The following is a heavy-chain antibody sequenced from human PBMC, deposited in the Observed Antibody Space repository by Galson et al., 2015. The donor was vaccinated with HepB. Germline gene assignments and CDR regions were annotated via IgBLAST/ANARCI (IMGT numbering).Heavy chain of an antibody. CDR3: ARDGIAARGFDY. D-gene: IGHD6-6*01. CDR1: GFTFSSYS. Sequence: SLRLSCEASGFTFSSYSMNWVRQAPGKGLEWVSSISSSSSYIYYADSVKGRFTISRDNAKNSLYLQMNSLRAEDTAVYYCARDGIAARGFDYWGQGTLVTVSS. V-gene: IGHV3-21*01. J-gene: IGHJ4*02. CDR2: ISSSSSYI.